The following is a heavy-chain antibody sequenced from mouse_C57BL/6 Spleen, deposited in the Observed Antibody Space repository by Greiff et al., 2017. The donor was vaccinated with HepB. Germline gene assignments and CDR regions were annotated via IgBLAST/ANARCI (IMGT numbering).Heavy chain of an antibody. J-gene: IGHJ3*01. CDR2: INPNYGTT. Sequence: EVQLQQSGPELVKPGASVKISCKASGYSFTDYNMNWVKQSNGKSLEWIGVINPNYGTTSYNQKFKGKATLTVDQSSRAAYMPLHSLTSADSAVYYCARDVYSNYPWFAYWGQGTLVTVSA. D-gene: IGHD2-5*01. V-gene: IGHV1-39*01. CDR1: GYSFTDYN. CDR3: ARDVYSNYPWFAY.